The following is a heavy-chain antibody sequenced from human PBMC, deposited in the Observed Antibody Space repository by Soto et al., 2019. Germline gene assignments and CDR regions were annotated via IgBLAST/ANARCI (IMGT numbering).Heavy chain of an antibody. D-gene: IGHD4-17*01. V-gene: IGHV5-10-1*03. CDR1: GYSFTSYW. J-gene: IGHJ4*02. CDR2: IDPSDSYT. CDR3: ARLAGDYGDSVSPPP. Sequence: EVQLVQSGAEVKKPGESLRISCKGSGYSFTSYWISWVRQMPGKGLEWMGRIDPSDSYTNYSPSFQGHVTISADNSISTAYLQWSSLKASHTAMYYCARLAGDYGDSVSPPPWGQGTLVTVSS.